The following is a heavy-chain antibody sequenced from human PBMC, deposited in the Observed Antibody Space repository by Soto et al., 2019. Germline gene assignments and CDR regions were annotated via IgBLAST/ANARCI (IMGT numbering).Heavy chain of an antibody. CDR2: ISGYNGNT. V-gene: IGHV1-18*01. CDR3: ARDEVPAANWLDR. CDR1: GYIFINYG. D-gene: IGHD2-2*01. Sequence: ASVKVSCKASGYIFINYGITWVRQAPGQGLEWMGWISGYNGNTKYADKLQGRVTMTTDTSTTTAYMELRSLRSDDTAVYYCARDEVPAANWLDRWGQGALVTVSS. J-gene: IGHJ5*02.